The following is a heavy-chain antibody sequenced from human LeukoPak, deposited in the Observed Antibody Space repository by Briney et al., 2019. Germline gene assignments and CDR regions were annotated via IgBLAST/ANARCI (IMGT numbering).Heavy chain of an antibody. CDR3: ARGGGLDV. J-gene: IGHJ6*02. D-gene: IGHD3-16*01. V-gene: IGHV3-7*03. Sequence: GGSLRLSCAASGFTFSSYWMNWARQAPGKGLEWVASINHNGNVNYYVDSVKGRFTISRHNAKNSLYLQMSNLRAEDTAGYFCARGGGLDVWGQGATVTVSS. CDR1: GFTFSSYW. CDR2: INHNGNVN.